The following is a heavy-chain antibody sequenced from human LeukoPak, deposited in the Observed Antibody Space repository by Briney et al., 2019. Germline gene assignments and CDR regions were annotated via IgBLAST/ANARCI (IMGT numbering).Heavy chain of an antibody. D-gene: IGHD3-3*01. J-gene: IGHJ4*02. V-gene: IGHV3-30-3*01. CDR3: AREQIFGVVTHFDY. Sequence: QPGRSLRLSCAASGFTFSSYAMHWVRQAPGKGLEWVAVISYDGSNKYYADSVKGRFTISRDNSKNTLYLQMNSLRAEDTAVYYCAREQIFGVVTHFDYWGQGTLVTVSS. CDR1: GFTFSSYA. CDR2: ISYDGSNK.